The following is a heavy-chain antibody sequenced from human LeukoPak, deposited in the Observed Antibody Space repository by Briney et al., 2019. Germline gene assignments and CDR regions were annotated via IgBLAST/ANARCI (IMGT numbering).Heavy chain of an antibody. D-gene: IGHD6-13*01. J-gene: IGHJ5*02. V-gene: IGHV4-39*07. CDR1: GGSISSSNYY. CDR2: INHSGST. CDR3: ARAKRYSSSNWFDP. Sequence: SETLSLTCTVSGGSISSSNYYWSWIRQPPGKGLEWIGEINHSGSTNYNPSLKSRVTISVDTSKNQFSLKLSSVTAADTAVYYCARAKRYSSSNWFDPWGQGTLVTVSS.